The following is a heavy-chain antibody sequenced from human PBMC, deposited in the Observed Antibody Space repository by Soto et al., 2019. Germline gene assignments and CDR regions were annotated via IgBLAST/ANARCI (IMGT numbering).Heavy chain of an antibody. CDR1: GGSVSSMSYY. J-gene: IGHJ4*02. V-gene: IGHV4-39*01. D-gene: IGHD6-13*01. CDR3: ARATTWRAAAFPFDY. Sequence: SETLSLTCTVSGGSVSSMSYYWGWIRQAPGKGLEWIGSIYYTGNTDHNPSLKSRVTISVDTSKTQFSLRLTSVTAADTAVYYCARATTWRAAAFPFDYWGQGTLVTVSS. CDR2: IYYTGNT.